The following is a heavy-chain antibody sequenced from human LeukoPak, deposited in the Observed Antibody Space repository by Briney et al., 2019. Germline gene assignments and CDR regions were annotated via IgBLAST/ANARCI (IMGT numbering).Heavy chain of an antibody. V-gene: IGHV4-59*08. J-gene: IGHJ3*02. CDR3: ARHIPGKRAYDI. CDR1: GDSFSSYY. Sequence: SETLSLTCTVSGDSFSSYYWSWIRRPPGKGLEWIGYLSNSGSATYNPSLNSPVTISLDASESQLSLRLSSVTAADTAIYYCARHIPGKRAYDIWGQGTMVTVSS. CDR2: LSNSGSA. D-gene: IGHD2-2*02.